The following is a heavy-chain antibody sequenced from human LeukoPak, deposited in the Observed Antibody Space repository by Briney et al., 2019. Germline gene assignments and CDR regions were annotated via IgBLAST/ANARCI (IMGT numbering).Heavy chain of an antibody. V-gene: IGHV4-34*01. D-gene: IGHD2-2*01. CDR3: ARRVCSSTSCPMLDY. J-gene: IGHJ4*02. Sequence: SETLSLTCAVYGGSFSGYYWNWIRQPPGKGLEWIGEINHSGSTNYNPSLKSRVTISVDTSKNQFSLKLSSVTAADTAVYYCARRVCSSTSCPMLDYWGQGTLVTVSS. CDR2: INHSGST. CDR1: GGSFSGYY.